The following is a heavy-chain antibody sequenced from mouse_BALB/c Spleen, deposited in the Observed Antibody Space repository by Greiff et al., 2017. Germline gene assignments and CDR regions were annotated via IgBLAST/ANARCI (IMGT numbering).Heavy chain of an antibody. CDR1: GDSITSGY. CDR2: ISYSGST. CDR3: ARYGGLYWYFDV. Sequence: EVQLVESGPSLVKPSQTLSLTCSVTGDSITSGYWNWIRKFPGNKLEYMGYISYSGSTYYNPSLKSRISITRDTSKNEYYLQLNSVTTEDTATYYCARYGGLYWYFDVWGAGTTVTVSS. V-gene: IGHV3-8*02. J-gene: IGHJ1*01. D-gene: IGHD1-1*02.